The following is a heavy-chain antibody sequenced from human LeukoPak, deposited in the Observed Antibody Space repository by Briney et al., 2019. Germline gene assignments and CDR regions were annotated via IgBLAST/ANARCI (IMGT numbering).Heavy chain of an antibody. D-gene: IGHD4-17*01. CDR3: AKENYGDSTGGRFQH. Sequence: GGSLRLSCAASGFTFSSYAMSWVRQAPGKGLEWVSGISGSGGSTYCADSVKGRFTVSRDNSKNTLYLQMSSLRAEDTAVYYCAKENYGDSTGGRFQHWGQGTLVTVSS. V-gene: IGHV3-23*01. CDR1: GFTFSSYA. J-gene: IGHJ1*01. CDR2: ISGSGGST.